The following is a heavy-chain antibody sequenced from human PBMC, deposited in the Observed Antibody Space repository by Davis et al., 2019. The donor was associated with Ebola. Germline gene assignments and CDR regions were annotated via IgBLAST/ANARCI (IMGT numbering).Heavy chain of an antibody. CDR1: GFTFSSYG. V-gene: IGHV3-33*01. CDR2: IWYDGSNK. J-gene: IGHJ5*02. Sequence: PGGSLRLSCAASGFTFSSYGMHWVRQAPGKGLEWVAVIWYDGSNKYYADSVKGRFTISRDNSKNTLYLQMNSLRAEDTAVYYCARGRDPTEGGWFDPWGQGTLVTVSS. D-gene: IGHD4-11*01. CDR3: ARGRDPTEGGWFDP.